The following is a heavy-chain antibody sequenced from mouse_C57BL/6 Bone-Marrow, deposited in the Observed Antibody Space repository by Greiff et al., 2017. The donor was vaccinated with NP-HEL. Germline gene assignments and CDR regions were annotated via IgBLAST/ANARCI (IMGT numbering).Heavy chain of an antibody. D-gene: IGHD1-1*01. CDR3: ARQGYYGSSYGFDY. Sequence: EVKLVESGGGLVQPGGSLKLSCAASGFTFSDYYMYWVRQTPEKRLEWVAYISTGGGSTYYPDTVKGRFTISRDNAKNTLYLQMSRLKSEDTAMYYCARQGYYGSSYGFDYWGQGTTLTVSS. V-gene: IGHV5-12*01. CDR2: ISTGGGST. CDR1: GFTFSDYY. J-gene: IGHJ2*01.